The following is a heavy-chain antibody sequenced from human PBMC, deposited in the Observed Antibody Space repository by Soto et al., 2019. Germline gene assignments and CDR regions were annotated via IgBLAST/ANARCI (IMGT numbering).Heavy chain of an antibody. Sequence: SETLSLTCAVSGDSISSYYFMWIRQPPGKGLESIGYLYYGRSANYNPSLKSRVTLSVDTSTNQCSLTLSSMTAADTAVYYCARAPRGNYGYPSYFDYWGQGTLVTVSS. J-gene: IGHJ4*02. D-gene: IGHD3-10*01. CDR2: LYYGRSA. CDR3: ARAPRGNYGYPSYFDY. V-gene: IGHV4-59*01. CDR1: GDSISSYY.